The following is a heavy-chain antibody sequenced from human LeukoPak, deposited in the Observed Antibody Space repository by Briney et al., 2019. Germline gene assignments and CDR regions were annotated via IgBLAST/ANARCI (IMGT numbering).Heavy chain of an antibody. CDR1: GFTFSSYA. CDR2: ISGSGGST. D-gene: IGHD3-9*01. CDR3: AQALWGILTGYYLVY. Sequence: GGSLRLSCAASGFTFSSYAMSWVRQAPGKGLEWVSAISGSGGSTYYADSVKGRFTISRDNSKNTLYLQMNSLRAEDTAVYYCAQALWGILTGYYLVYWGQGTLVTVSS. V-gene: IGHV3-23*01. J-gene: IGHJ4*02.